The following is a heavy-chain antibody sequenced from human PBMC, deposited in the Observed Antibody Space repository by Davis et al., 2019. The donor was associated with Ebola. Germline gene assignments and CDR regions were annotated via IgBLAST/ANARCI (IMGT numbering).Heavy chain of an antibody. Sequence: PGGSLRLSCAASGFTFSSYAMHWVRQAPGKGLEWVAVISYDGSNKYYADSVKGRFTISRDNSKNTLYLQMNSLRAEDTAVYYCARGLPDSPGYYYYGMDVWGQGTTVTVFS. CDR1: GFTFSSYA. CDR3: ARGLPDSPGYYYYGMDV. J-gene: IGHJ6*02. D-gene: IGHD1-14*01. CDR2: ISYDGSNK. V-gene: IGHV3-30-3*01.